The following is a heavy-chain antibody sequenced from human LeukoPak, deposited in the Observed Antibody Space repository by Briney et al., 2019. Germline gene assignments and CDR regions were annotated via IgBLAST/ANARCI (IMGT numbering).Heavy chain of an antibody. V-gene: IGHV1-69*01. CDR2: XIPIFGTA. J-gene: IGHJ4*02. D-gene: IGHD6-19*01. Sequence: XWVRXAPGXGXEXMGXXIPIFGTANYAQKFQGRVTITADESTSTAYMELSSLRSEDTAVYYCARVSPNLSSGWPLFDYWGQGTLVTVSS. CDR3: ARVSPNLSSGWPLFDY.